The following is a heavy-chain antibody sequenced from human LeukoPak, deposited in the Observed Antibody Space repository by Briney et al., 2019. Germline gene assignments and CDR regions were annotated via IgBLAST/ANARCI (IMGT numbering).Heavy chain of an antibody. CDR1: GFTFSDYY. CDR2: ISSSGSNI. D-gene: IGHD1-26*01. J-gene: IGHJ6*03. CDR3: AKGYGWEASYYYYYMDV. Sequence: SGGSLRLSCAASGFTFSDYYMSWIRQAPGKGLEWVAYISSSGSNIHYADSVKGRFTISRDNAKNSLYLQMNSLRAEDTAVYYCAKGYGWEASYYYYYMDVWGKGTTVTISS. V-gene: IGHV3-11*01.